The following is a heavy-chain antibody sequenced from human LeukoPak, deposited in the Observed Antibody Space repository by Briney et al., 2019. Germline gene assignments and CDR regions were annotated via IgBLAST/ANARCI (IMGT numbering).Heavy chain of an antibody. J-gene: IGHJ4*02. Sequence: PGGSLRLSCAASGFIFSSYTMNWVRQAPGKGLEWVSYISSGSSTIYYADSVKGRFAISRDNAKNSLYLQMNSLRAEDTAVYYCASELYYYGSGSGPPYYWGQGTLVTVSS. CDR1: GFIFSSYT. CDR2: ISSGSSTI. CDR3: ASELYYYGSGSGPPYY. V-gene: IGHV3-48*01. D-gene: IGHD3-10*01.